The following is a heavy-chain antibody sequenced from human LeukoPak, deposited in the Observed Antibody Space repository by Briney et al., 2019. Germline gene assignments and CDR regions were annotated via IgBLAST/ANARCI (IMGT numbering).Heavy chain of an antibody. J-gene: IGHJ4*02. CDR3: ARDLGYCSGGSCSTFDY. V-gene: IGHV3-23*01. CDR2: ISGSGGST. D-gene: IGHD2-15*01. CDR1: GFTFSSYA. Sequence: GGSLRLSCAASGFTFSSYAMSWVRQAPGKGLEWVSAISGSGGSTYCADSVKGRFTISRDNSKNTLYLQLNSLRAEDTAVYYCARDLGYCSGGSCSTFDYWGQGTLVTVSS.